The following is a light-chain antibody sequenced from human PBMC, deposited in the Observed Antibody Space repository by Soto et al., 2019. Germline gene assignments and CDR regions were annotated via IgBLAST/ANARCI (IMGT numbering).Light chain of an antibody. CDR2: EGS. J-gene: IGLJ2*01. CDR1: SSDVASYNL. Sequence: QSVLTQPASVSGSPGQSITISCTGTSSDVASYNLVSWYQQHPGKVPKLIIYEGSKRPSGVSNRFSASKSGNTASLTISGLQAEDEAEYYCCSYAGGSTSGDVVFGGGTQGTVL. V-gene: IGLV2-23*01. CDR3: CSYAGGSTSGDVV.